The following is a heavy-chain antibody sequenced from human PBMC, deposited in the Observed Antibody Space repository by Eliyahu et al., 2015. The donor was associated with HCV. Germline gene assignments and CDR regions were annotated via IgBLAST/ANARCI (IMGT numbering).Heavy chain of an antibody. D-gene: IGHD5-12*01. J-gene: IGHJ6*02. CDR2: INPNSGGT. V-gene: IGHV1-2*02. CDR3: ARDGQGMFPINNPDFSYYYGLDV. Sequence: QVQLEQSGAEVKKPGASVKVSCKASGYAFNGYYMXWVREAPGQGLEWVGWINPNSGGTNYAQKFQGRVTLTRDTAVTTAYLELSRLRSDDTAIYYCARDGQGMFPINNPDFSYYYGLDVWGQGTTVTVSS. CDR1: GYAFNGYY.